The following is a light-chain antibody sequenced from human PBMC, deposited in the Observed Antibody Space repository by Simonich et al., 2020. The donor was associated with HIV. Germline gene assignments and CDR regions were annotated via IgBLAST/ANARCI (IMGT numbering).Light chain of an antibody. V-gene: IGKV3-11*01. Sequence: EIVLTQSPATLSLSPGERATLSCRAIQGVGTNLAWYQQKPGQAPRLLIYDTSNRATGIPARFSGSGSGTDFTLTINSLEPGDSAVYYCQQRTNWLTFGGGTKVEIK. J-gene: IGKJ4*01. CDR2: DTS. CDR1: QGVGTN. CDR3: QQRTNWLT.